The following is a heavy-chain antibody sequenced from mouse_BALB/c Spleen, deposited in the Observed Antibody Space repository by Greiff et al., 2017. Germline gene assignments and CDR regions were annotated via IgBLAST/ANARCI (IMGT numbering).Heavy chain of an antibody. J-gene: IGHJ2*01. CDR2: ISNLAYSI. V-gene: IGHV5-15*02. Sequence: EVHLVESGGGLVQPGGSRKLSCAASGFTFSDYGMAWVRQAPGKGPEWVAFISNLAYSIYYADTVTGRFTISRENAKNTLYLEMSSLRSEDTAMYYCARERTHYFDYWGQGTTLTVSS. CDR3: ARERTHYFDY. CDR1: GFTFSDYG.